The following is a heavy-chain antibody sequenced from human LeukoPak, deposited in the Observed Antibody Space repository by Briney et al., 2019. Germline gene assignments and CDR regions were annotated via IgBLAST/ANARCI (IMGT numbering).Heavy chain of an antibody. J-gene: IGHJ4*02. Sequence: GGSLRLSCAASGFTFSSNYMSWVRQAPGKGREGVSVIYSGGSTYYSDSVKGGFTISTDNSKNTLYLQMNSLRAEDTAVYYCARDPTYYYDSSGQYWGQGTLVTVSS. D-gene: IGHD3-22*01. CDR2: IYSGGST. CDR1: GFTFSSNY. CDR3: ARDPTYYYDSSGQY. V-gene: IGHV3-53*01.